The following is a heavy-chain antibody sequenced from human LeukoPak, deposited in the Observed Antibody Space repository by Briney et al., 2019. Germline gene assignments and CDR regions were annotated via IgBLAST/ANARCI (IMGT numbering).Heavy chain of an antibody. J-gene: IGHJ5*01. CDR3: ARAPSYSSNWYDY. CDR1: GGTFISYA. D-gene: IGHD6-19*01. V-gene: IGHV1-69*05. Sequence: ASVRVSCKASGGTFISYAISWVRQAPGQGLEWMGRIIPRFGTAKYAQKFQGRVTITTDESTSTAYVELSSLTSEDTAVYYCARAPSYSSNWYDYWGRGTLVTVSS. CDR2: IIPRFGTA.